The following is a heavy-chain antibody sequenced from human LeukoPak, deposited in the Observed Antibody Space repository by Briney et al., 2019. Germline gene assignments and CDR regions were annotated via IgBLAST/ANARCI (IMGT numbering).Heavy chain of an antibody. CDR3: ARDTGNYYDSSGYYVPDY. V-gene: IGHV3-33*01. D-gene: IGHD3-22*01. J-gene: IGHJ4*02. CDR2: IWYDGSNK. Sequence: QPGGSLRLSCAASGFTFSSYGMHWVRQAPGKGLEWVAVIWYDGSNKYYADSVKGRFTISRDNSKNTLYLQMNSLRAEDTAVYYCARDTGNYYDSSGYYVPDYWGQGALVTVSS. CDR1: GFTFSSYG.